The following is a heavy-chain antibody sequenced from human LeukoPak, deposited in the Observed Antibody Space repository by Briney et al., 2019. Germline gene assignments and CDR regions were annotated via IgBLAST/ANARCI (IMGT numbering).Heavy chain of an antibody. CDR1: GFTFSSYA. V-gene: IGHV4-34*01. J-gene: IGHJ4*02. CDR3: ARGPPTDYYDGSGYYYFDY. D-gene: IGHD3-22*01. CDR2: INHSGSS. Sequence: GSLRLSCAASGFTFSSYAMSWVRQAPGKGLERIGEINHSGSSNYNPSLKSRVTISVDTSKNQFSLKLSSVTAADTAVYYCARGPPTDYYDGSGYYYFDYWGQGTLVTVSS.